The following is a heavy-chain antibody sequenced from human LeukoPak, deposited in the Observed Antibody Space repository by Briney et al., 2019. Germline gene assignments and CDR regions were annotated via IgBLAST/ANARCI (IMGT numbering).Heavy chain of an antibody. Sequence: SETLSLTCTVSGGSIGSYYWSWIRQPPGKGLEWIGYIYYSGSTNYNPSLKSRLTISVDTSKNQFSLKLSSVTAADTAVYYCARDRDGYNGGAFDVWGQGTMVTVPS. V-gene: IGHV4-59*01. CDR1: GGSIGSYY. J-gene: IGHJ3*01. CDR2: IYYSGST. CDR3: ARDRDGYNGGAFDV. D-gene: IGHD5-24*01.